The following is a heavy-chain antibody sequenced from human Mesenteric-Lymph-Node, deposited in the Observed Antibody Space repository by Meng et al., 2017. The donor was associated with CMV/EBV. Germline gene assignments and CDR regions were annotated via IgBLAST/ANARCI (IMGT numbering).Heavy chain of an antibody. V-gene: IGHV1-46*01. CDR2: INPGGGTT. J-gene: IGHJ5*02. CDR1: GYNFISHY. CDR3: AKNEEGADWLGP. Sequence: SCKASGYNFISHYMHWVREAPGQGLEWMGVINPGGGTTTYAQKFQGRVTMTRDTSTSTVYMELSSLRSEDTAVYYCAKNEEGADWLGPWGPGTLVTVSS. D-gene: IGHD1-1*01.